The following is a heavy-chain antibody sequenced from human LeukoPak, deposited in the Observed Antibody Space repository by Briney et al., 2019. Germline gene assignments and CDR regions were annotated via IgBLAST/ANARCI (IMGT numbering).Heavy chain of an antibody. V-gene: IGHV3-64*04. CDR1: GFTFKSYA. CDR3: AKDGPYCGGITCYFRYFDL. J-gene: IGHJ2*01. Sequence: QTGGSLRLSCSASGFTFKSYAMHWVRQAPGKGLEYVSSINTNGANTYYADSVKGRFTISRDNSKNTLHLQMNSLRPDDTAVYYCAKDGPYCGGITCYFRYFDLWGRGTLVTVSS. D-gene: IGHD2-21*01. CDR2: INTNGANT.